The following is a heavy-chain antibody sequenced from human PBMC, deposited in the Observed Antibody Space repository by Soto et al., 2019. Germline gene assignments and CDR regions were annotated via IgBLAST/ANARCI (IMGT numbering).Heavy chain of an antibody. CDR1: GFIFTSYA. CDR2: INVGDAGT. CDR3: AKNYQFDC. Sequence: EVQLLESGGGLEQPGGSLRLSCAASGFIFTSYAMRWVRQAPGKGLEWVSSINVGDAGTNYADSVKGRFTISRDNSKNTLYLQMNFLRAHDTAIYYCAKNYQFDCWGQGTLVTVSS. V-gene: IGHV3-23*01. J-gene: IGHJ4*02. D-gene: IGHD2-2*01.